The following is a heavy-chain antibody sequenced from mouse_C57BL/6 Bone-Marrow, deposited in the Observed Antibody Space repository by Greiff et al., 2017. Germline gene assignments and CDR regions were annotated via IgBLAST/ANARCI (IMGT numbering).Heavy chain of an antibody. J-gene: IGHJ4*01. CDR3: ARGSWLLEMDY. CDR1: GYTFTSYG. Sequence: QVHVKQSGAELARPGASVKLSCKASGYTFTSYGLSWVKQRTGQGLEWIGEIYPRSGNTYYNEKFKGKATLTADKSSSTAYMELRSLTSEDSAVYFCARGSWLLEMDYWGQGTSVTVSS. V-gene: IGHV1-81*01. D-gene: IGHD2-3*01. CDR2: IYPRSGNT.